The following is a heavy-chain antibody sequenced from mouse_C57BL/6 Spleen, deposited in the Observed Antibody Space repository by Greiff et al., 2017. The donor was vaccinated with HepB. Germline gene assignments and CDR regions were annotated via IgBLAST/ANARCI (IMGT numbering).Heavy chain of an antibody. CDR3: ARRELGLYFDY. CDR2: ISSGGSYT. D-gene: IGHD4-1*01. J-gene: IGHJ2*01. Sequence: DVKLQESGGDLVKPGGSLKLSCAASGFTFSSYGMSWVRQTPDKRLEWVATISSGGSYTYYPDSVKGRFTISRDNAKNTLYLQMSSLKSEDTAMYYCARRELGLYFDYWGQGTTLTVSS. V-gene: IGHV5-6*02. CDR1: GFTFSSYG.